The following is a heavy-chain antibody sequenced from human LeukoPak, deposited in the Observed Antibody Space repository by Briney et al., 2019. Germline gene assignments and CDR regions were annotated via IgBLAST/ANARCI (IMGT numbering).Heavy chain of an antibody. Sequence: XXWXXXXXXKGLEWIGYIYYSGSTNYNPSLKSRVTISVDTSKKQFSLKLSSVTATDTAVYYCARSDYDYYGMDVWGQGTTVTVSS. CDR2: IYYSGST. V-gene: IGHV4-59*08. CDR3: ARSDYDYYGMDV. J-gene: IGHJ6*02.